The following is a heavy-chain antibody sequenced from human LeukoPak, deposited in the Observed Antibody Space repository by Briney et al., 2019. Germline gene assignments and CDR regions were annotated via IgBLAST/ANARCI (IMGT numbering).Heavy chain of an antibody. CDR2: ISYDGSNE. J-gene: IGHJ4*02. V-gene: IGHV3-30*03. CDR3: ARDKGTSDLSSFDY. Sequence: GGSLRLSCAASGFTFSDYNMRWIRQAPGKGLEWVAIISYDGSNEYYADSVKGRFTISRDNSKNTLYLQMNSLRAADPAVYYCARDKGTSDLSSFDYWGQGTLVTVSS. CDR1: GFTFSDYN.